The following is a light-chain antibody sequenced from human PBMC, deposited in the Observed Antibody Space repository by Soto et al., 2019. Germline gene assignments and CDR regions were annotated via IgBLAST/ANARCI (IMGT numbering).Light chain of an antibody. CDR2: GAS. CDR1: QTISSW. CDR3: QQSYRTPT. Sequence: DIQMAQSPSTLSGSVGDSVTITCRASQTISSWLAWYQQKPGKAPKLLIYGASTLQSGVPSRFSGSGSGTDYTLTISSLQPEDFATYYCQQSYRTPTFGQGTRLEIK. J-gene: IGKJ5*01. V-gene: IGKV1-39*01.